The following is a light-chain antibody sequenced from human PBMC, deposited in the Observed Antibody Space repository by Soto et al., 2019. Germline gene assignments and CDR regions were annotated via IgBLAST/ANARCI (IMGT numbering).Light chain of an antibody. CDR3: QQGYNRPT. CDR1: QTISTY. Sequence: ILLTQSPATLSLSPGERATLSCRASQTISTYLAWYHQKPGQAPSLLIYDASKRATGIPARFSGSGSGTDFTLTISSAEPEDFAVYYCQQGYNRPTFGEGTRLEI. V-gene: IGKV3-11*01. CDR2: DAS. J-gene: IGKJ5*01.